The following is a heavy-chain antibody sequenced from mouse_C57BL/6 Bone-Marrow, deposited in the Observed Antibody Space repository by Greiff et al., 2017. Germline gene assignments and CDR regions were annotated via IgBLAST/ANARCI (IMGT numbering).Heavy chain of an antibody. D-gene: IGHD2-3*01. Sequence: DVKLVESGPGLVKPSQSLSLTCSVTGYSITSGYYWNWIRQFPGNKLEWMGYISYDGSNNYNPSLKNRISITRDTSKNQFFLKLNSVTTEDTATYYCARMSIYDGYYVAYWGQGTLVTVSA. J-gene: IGHJ3*01. CDR3: ARMSIYDGYYVAY. CDR1: GYSITSGYY. V-gene: IGHV3-6*01. CDR2: ISYDGSN.